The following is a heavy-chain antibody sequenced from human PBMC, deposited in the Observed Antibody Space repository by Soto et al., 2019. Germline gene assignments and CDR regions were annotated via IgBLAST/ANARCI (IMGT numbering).Heavy chain of an antibody. V-gene: IGHV1-24*01. CDR3: ATLRSPSGYSSGCKDY. J-gene: IGHJ4*02. CDR1: ADTLTELC. CDR2: FDPEDGET. Sequence: ASVKVSCNVSADTLTELCVHWVRQPPGEGLEWMGGFDPEDGETIYAQKFQGRVTMTEDTSTDTAYMALSSLRSEDTAVYYCATLRSPSGYSSGCKDYWGQGTLVTVSS. D-gene: IGHD6-19*01.